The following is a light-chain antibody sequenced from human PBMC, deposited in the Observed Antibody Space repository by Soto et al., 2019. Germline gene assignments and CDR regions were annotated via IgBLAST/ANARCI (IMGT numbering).Light chain of an antibody. V-gene: IGKV3-11*01. CDR3: QQRSNWPPT. CDR2: DAS. Sequence: EIVLTQSPATLSLSPGERATLSCRARQSVSSYLAWYQQKPGQAPRLLIYDASNRATGIPARFSGSGSGTDFTLTIRSLEPEDFAVYYCQQRSNWPPTFGGGTKVEIK. J-gene: IGKJ4*01. CDR1: QSVSSY.